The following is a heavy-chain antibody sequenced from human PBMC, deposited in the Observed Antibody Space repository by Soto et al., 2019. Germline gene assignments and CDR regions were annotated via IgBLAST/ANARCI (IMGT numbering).Heavy chain of an antibody. Sequence: QVQLVQSGPEVKKPGASVKVSCKASGYTFTSYGFSWVRQAPGQGLEWMGWISAHNGDTIYAQKFQDRITMTTDTSTNTAYLELRSLKSGDTAVFYCARSSGTYPPSRYYYGLDVWRQGTTVTVSS. CDR2: ISAHNGDT. J-gene: IGHJ6*02. D-gene: IGHD1-26*01. CDR3: ARSSGTYPPSRYYYGLDV. CDR1: GYTFTSYG. V-gene: IGHV1-18*01.